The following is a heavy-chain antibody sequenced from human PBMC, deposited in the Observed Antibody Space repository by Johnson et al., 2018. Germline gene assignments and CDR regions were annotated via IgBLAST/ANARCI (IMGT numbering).Heavy chain of an antibody. D-gene: IGHD5-18*01. CDR2: IIPIFGTA. CDR3: ARGARIQLYYYYYGMDV. CDR1: GGTFSSYA. J-gene: IGHJ6*02. V-gene: IGHV1-69*12. Sequence: QVQLVQSGAEVKKXGSSVEVSCKASGGTFSSYAISWVRQAPGQGLEWMGGIIPIFGTANYAHKFQGRVPITAGESTSKAYMELSSPGSEDTAVYYCARGARIQLYYYYYGMDVWGQGTTVTVSS.